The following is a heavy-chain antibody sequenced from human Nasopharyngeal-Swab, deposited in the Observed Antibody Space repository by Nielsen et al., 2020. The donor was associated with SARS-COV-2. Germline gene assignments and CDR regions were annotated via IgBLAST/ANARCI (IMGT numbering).Heavy chain of an antibody. D-gene: IGHD3-10*01. CDR3: AKSLGSGSYYNWVYFDY. Sequence: LSLTCAASGFTLSSHWMNWVRQAPGKGLEWVANIKQDGTEKHFVDSVNGRFTISRDNAENSLYLQLNSLRAEDTAVYYCAKSLGSGSYYNWVYFDYWGQGTLVTVSS. J-gene: IGHJ4*02. V-gene: IGHV3-7*03. CDR1: GFTLSSHW. CDR2: IKQDGTEK.